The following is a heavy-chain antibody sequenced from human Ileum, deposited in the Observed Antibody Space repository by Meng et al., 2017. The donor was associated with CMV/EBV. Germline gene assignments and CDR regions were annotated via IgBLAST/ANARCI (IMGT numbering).Heavy chain of an antibody. CDR1: GFTFSSNA. CDR3: AKDLIGPRRDYGGYFDY. Sequence: GESLKISCAASGFTFSSNAMHWVRQAPGKGLEWVAVISYAGGVEYYADSVKGRFTISRDNSKSTLYLQMNSLRVEDTAVYYCAKDLIGPRRDYGGYFDYWGQGTLVTVSS. D-gene: IGHD4-17*01. J-gene: IGHJ4*02. CDR2: ISYAGGVE. V-gene: IGHV3-30*04.